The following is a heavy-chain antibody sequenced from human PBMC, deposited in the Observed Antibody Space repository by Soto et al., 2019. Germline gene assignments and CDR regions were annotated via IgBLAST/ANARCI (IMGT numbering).Heavy chain of an antibody. CDR1: GGSFRGYY. D-gene: IGHD3-10*01. CDR2: INHSGST. Sequence: QVHLQQWGAGLLKPSETLSLTCAVYGGSFRGYYWRWIRQPPGTGLGWIGEINHSGSTNYNPSLKSRVSISVGTSNNQFSMKLSSVTAADTAVYYCARGRGDGYNQHWYFDLWGRGSLVTVSS. J-gene: IGHJ2*01. CDR3: ARGRGDGYNQHWYFDL. V-gene: IGHV4-34*01.